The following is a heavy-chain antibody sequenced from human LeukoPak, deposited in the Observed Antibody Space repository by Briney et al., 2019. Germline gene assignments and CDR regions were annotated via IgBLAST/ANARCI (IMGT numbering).Heavy chain of an antibody. CDR3: ARDGGYCSGGSCYPPLSDY. Sequence: GGSLRLSCAASGFTFSSYSMNWVRQAPGKGLEWVSYISSSSSTIYYADSVKGRFTISRDNAKNSLYLQMNSLRDEDTAVYYCARDGGYCSGGSCYPPLSDYWGQGTLVTVSS. CDR2: ISSSSSTI. J-gene: IGHJ4*02. CDR1: GFTFSSYS. V-gene: IGHV3-48*02. D-gene: IGHD2-15*01.